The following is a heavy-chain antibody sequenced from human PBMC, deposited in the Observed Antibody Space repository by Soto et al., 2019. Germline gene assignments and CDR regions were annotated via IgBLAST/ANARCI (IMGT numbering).Heavy chain of an antibody. CDR1: GYTFTTYG. D-gene: IGHD1-1*01. V-gene: IGHV1-18*04. Sequence: QVQLVQSGGEVRKPGASVKVSCKASGYTFTTYGISWVRQAPGQGLEWMGWISPYNGTTKYAEKFQGEMTMPTDTATSTAYMDLRSLRSDDTAVYYCARDGERDTGLNFYYYLHGMDAWGQGTRVTVSS. CDR2: ISPYNGTT. CDR3: ARDGERDTGLNFYYYLHGMDA. J-gene: IGHJ6*02.